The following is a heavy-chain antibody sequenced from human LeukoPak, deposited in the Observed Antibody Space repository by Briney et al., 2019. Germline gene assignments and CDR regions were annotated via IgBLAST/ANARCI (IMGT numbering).Heavy chain of an antibody. J-gene: IGHJ4*02. CDR2: IYYRGTT. CDR3: ARGVYIAAAQYGY. Sequence: PETLSLTCTVSGGSISSYYWSWIRQPPGKGLEWIGYIYYRGTTNYNPSLKSRVTIPVDTSKNQFSLKLSSVTAADTAVYYCARGVYIAAAQYGYWGQGTLVTVSS. CDR1: GGSISSYY. V-gene: IGHV4-59*01. D-gene: IGHD6-13*01.